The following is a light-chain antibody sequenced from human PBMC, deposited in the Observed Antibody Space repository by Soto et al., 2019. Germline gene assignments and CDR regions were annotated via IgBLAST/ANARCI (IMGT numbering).Light chain of an antibody. CDR1: QSVSSSY. Sequence: EIVMTQSPATLSVSPGERATLSCRASQSVSSSYLAWYQQKPGQAPRLLIYGASNRATGIPDRFSGSGSGTDFTLTISSLQPDDFATYYCQHYNSYGTFGQGTKVDI. CDR3: QHYNSYGT. J-gene: IGKJ1*01. V-gene: IGKV3D-15*01. CDR2: GAS.